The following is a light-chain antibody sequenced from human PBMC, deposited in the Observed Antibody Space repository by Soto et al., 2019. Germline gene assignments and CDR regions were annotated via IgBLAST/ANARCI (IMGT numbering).Light chain of an antibody. V-gene: IGKV3-15*01. CDR3: QQYRNWPRT. J-gene: IGKJ1*01. Sequence: EVMMTQSPATLSVPPGERATLSCRVSQSVSSDLAWYQQKPGQAPRLLIFGASIRATGIPPRFTGSGSGTEFTLTISSLQSEDFAVYYCQQYRNWPRTFGQGTKVDIK. CDR2: GAS. CDR1: QSVSSD.